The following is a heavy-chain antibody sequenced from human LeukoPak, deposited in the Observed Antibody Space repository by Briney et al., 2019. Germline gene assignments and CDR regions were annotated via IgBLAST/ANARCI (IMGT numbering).Heavy chain of an antibody. CDR2: IYYSGLT. CDR1: GGSISSYY. D-gene: IGHD3-10*01. V-gene: IGHV4-59*01. CDR3: ARESWDTMVRGAVFEY. J-gene: IGHJ4*02. Sequence: PSETLSLTCSVSGGSISSYYWTWIRHPPGKGLEWIGYIYYSGLTNYNPTLKIRATISVDTSKNEFSLKLSSVTAADTAVYYCARESWDTMVRGAVFEYWGQGALVTVSS.